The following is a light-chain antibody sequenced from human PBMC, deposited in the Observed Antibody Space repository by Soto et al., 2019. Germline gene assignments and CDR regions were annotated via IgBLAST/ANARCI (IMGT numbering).Light chain of an antibody. CDR3: CSYTTSNTRQIV. Sequence: QSVLTQPASVSGSPGQSITISCTGTSSDVGGYNYVSWYQQHPGKAPKFMIYDVSNRPSGVSNSFSGSKSGNTASLTISGLQAEDEADYYCCSYTTSNTRQIVFGTGTKATVL. CDR2: DVS. J-gene: IGLJ1*01. CDR1: SSDVGGYNY. V-gene: IGLV2-14*01.